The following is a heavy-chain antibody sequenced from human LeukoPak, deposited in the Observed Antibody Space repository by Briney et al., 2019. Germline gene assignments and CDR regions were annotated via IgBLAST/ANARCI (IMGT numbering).Heavy chain of an antibody. Sequence: SETLSLTWTVSGTFVSGFYWTWIRQPPGGGLEWIGFIYSTGTTSYNSSLQSRVTISVDTSKNHYTLKLKSVIAADTAIYYCGGRWRGTIDYWGQGTLVAVSS. CDR1: GTFVSGFY. V-gene: IGHV4-4*09. D-gene: IGHD5-24*01. CDR2: IYSTGTT. J-gene: IGHJ4*02. CDR3: GGRWRGTIDY.